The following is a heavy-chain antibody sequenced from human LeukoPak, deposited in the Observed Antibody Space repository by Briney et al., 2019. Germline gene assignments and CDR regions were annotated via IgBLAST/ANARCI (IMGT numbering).Heavy chain of an antibody. D-gene: IGHD6-19*01. V-gene: IGHV3-48*03. CDR1: GLSFSNYE. CDR2: ISSSASTI. CDR3: ARGVFYSSDYSNCFDP. J-gene: IGHJ5*02. Sequence: PGGSLRLSCAASGLSFSNYEMNWVRQAPGKGLEWVSYISSSASTIYYADSVKGRFTISRDNAKNSLYLQMNSLRAEDTAVYYCARGVFYSSDYSNCFDPWGQGTLVTVSS.